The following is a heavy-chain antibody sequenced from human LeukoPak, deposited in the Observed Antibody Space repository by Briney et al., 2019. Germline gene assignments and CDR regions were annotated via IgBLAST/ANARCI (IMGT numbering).Heavy chain of an antibody. J-gene: IGHJ4*02. CDR1: GGSFSGYY. Sequence: PSETLSLTCAVYGGSFSGYYWSWIRQPPGKGLEWIGETNHSGSTNYNPSLKSRVTISVDTSKNQFSLKLSSVTAADTAVYYCARHGEYYDILTGYFQPGFFDYWGQGTLVTVSS. CDR2: TNHSGST. V-gene: IGHV4-34*01. D-gene: IGHD3-9*01. CDR3: ARHGEYYDILTGYFQPGFFDY.